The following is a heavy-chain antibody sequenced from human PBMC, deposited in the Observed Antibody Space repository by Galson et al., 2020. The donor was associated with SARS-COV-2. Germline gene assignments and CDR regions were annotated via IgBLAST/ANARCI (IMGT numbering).Heavy chain of an antibody. CDR1: GGSVSSGSYY. J-gene: IGHJ3*02. CDR3: ARSLPGSHDAFDI. V-gene: IGHV4-61*01. CDR2: IYYSGST. Sequence: SETLSLTCTVSGGSVSSGSYYWSWIRQPPGKGLEWIAYIYYSGSTSYNPSLKSRVTISVDTSKNQFSLKLSSVTAADTVVYYCARSLPGSHDAFDIWGQGTMVTVSS.